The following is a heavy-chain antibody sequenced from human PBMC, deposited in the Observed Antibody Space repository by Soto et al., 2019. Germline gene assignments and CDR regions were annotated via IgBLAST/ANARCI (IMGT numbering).Heavy chain of an antibody. CDR3: ARGTDAVITAFDY. CDR1: EYSFINYW. D-gene: IGHD1-7*01. CDR2: IYPGDSDT. J-gene: IGHJ4*02. Sequence: PGESLKISCKGSEYSFINYWIGWVRQMPGKGLEWMGIIYPGDSDTRYSPSFEGQVTISADKSISTAYLQWSSLKASDTAMYYCARGTDAVITAFDYCGQGTLVTVSS. V-gene: IGHV5-51*01.